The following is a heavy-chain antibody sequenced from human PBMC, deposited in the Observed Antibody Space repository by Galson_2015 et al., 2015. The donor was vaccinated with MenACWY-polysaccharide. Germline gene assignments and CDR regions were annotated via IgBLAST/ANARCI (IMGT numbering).Heavy chain of an antibody. V-gene: IGHV1-46*01. CDR1: GYTFTNYY. D-gene: IGHD2-8*01. J-gene: IGHJ6*03. Sequence: SVKVSCKASGYTFTNYYIHWVRQAPGLGLEWMGVVKPSGGHPIQEQKFQGRVTMTSDTSTSTVYMEVRSLGSDDTAIYYCARAAYCTHYCYNYYYMDVWGKGTTVTVSS. CDR3: ARAAYCTHYCYNYYYMDV. CDR2: VKPSGGHP.